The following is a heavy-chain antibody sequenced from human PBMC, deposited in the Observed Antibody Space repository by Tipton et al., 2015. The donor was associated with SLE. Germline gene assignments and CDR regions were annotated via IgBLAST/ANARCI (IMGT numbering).Heavy chain of an antibody. D-gene: IGHD6-13*01. CDR2: ISGSGGST. CDR3: ATHYSSSWTDYFDY. CDR1: GFTVSSNY. V-gene: IGHV3-23*01. Sequence: LSLTCAASGFTVSSNYMSWVRQAPGKGLEWVSAISGSGGSTYYADSVKGRFTISRDNSKNTLYLQMNSLRAEDTAVYYCATHYSSSWTDYFDYWGQGTLVTVSS. J-gene: IGHJ4*02.